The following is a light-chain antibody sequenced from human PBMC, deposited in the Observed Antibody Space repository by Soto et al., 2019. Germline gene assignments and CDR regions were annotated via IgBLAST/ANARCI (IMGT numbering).Light chain of an antibody. CDR3: QQANTFPLT. CDR1: QGIHNW. J-gene: IGKJ3*01. Sequence: DIQMIQSPSSVSASVGDRVTITCRASQGIHNWLAWYQQKPGKAPKLLISAVSSLQSGVPSRFSGSGFGTDFTLTISSLQPEDFATYYCQQANTFPLTFGPGTKVDIK. CDR2: AVS. V-gene: IGKV1D-12*01.